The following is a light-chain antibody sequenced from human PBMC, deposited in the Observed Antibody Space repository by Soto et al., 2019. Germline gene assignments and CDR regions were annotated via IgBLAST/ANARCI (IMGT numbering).Light chain of an antibody. V-gene: IGKV1-8*01. Sequence: AIRMTQSPSSLSASTGDRVTITCRASQGISSYLAWYEQKPGKAPKLLIYAASTLQSGVPSRFSGSGSGTEFTLTISSLQSDDFATYFCQQYNTYSKTFGQGTKVHIK. CDR1: QGISSY. J-gene: IGKJ1*01. CDR2: AAS. CDR3: QQYNTYSKT.